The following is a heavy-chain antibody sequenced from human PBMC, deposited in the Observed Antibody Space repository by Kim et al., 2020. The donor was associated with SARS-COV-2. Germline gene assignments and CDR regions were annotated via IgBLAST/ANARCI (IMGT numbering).Heavy chain of an antibody. Sequence: SLKSRVTISVDTSKNQFSLKLSSVTAADTAVYYCARGLGWRVLPRGSYFDWGQGTLVTVSS. D-gene: IGHD1-26*01. J-gene: IGHJ4*02. V-gene: IGHV4-34*01. CDR3: ARGLGWRVLPRGSYFD.